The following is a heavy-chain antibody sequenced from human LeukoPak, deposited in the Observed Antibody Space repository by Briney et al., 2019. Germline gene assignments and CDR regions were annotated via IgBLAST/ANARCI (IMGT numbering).Heavy chain of an antibody. J-gene: IGHJ6*02. CDR2: FSYSGST. Sequence: SETLSLTCTVSGGSVTSYYWTWIRQPPGRGLEWIGFFSYSGSTNYNPSLKTRVTISVDTSKNQFSLKLSSVTAADTAVYYCARGEVRGVDYYYGMDVWGQGTTVTVSS. V-gene: IGHV4-59*02. CDR3: ARGEVRGVDYYYGMDV. D-gene: IGHD3-10*01. CDR1: GGSVTSYY.